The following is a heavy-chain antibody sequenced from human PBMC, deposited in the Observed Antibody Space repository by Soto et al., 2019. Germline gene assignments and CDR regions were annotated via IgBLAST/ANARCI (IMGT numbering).Heavy chain of an antibody. CDR1: GGSFSGYY. D-gene: IGHD6-19*01. CDR3: ARVPGTYSSGWPTYYYYGMDV. Sequence: SETLSLTCAVYGGSFSGYYWSWIRQPPGKGLEWIGEINHSGSTNYNPSLESRVTISVDTSKNQFSLKLSSVTAADTAVYYCARVPGTYSSGWPTYYYYGMDVWGQGTTVTVSS. V-gene: IGHV4-34*01. J-gene: IGHJ6*02. CDR2: INHSGST.